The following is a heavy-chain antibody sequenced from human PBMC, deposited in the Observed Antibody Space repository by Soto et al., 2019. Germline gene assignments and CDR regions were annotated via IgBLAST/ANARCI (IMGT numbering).Heavy chain of an antibody. D-gene: IGHD3-3*01. V-gene: IGHV3-30-3*01. CDR3: ASEVYYDLWSGFNTHSYSFDD. J-gene: IGHJ4*02. CDR2: ISDDGSNT. CDR1: GFTFSRHT. Sequence: QVQLVESGGGVVQPGRSLRLSCAASGFTFSRHTMHWVRQAPGKGLEWVAAISDDGSNTYYADSVEGRFTISRDNSKNSLYLEMYSLSSEETAVHHCASEVYYDLWSGFNTHSYSFDDWGQGTLVTVSS.